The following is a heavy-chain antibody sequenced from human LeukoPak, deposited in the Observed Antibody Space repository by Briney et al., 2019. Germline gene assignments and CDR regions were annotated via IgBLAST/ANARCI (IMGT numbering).Heavy chain of an antibody. V-gene: IGHV3-21*01. D-gene: IGHD4-11*01. J-gene: IGHJ4*02. CDR1: GFTFSSYS. CDR2: ISSSSSYI. CDR3: ARERVTQPIKAFGY. Sequence: PGGSLRLSCAASGFTFSSYSINWVRQAPGKGLEWVSSISSSSSYIHYADSVKGRFTISRDNAKNSLYLQMNSLRAEDTAVYYCARERVTQPIKAFGYWGQGTLVTVSS.